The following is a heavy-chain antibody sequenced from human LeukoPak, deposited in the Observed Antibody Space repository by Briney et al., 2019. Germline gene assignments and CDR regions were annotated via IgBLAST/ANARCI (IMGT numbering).Heavy chain of an antibody. D-gene: IGHD2-2*01. CDR2: IYTSGST. Sequence: SQTLSLTCTVSGGSISSGSYYWSWIRQPAGKGLEWIGRIYTSGSTNYNPSLKSRVTISVDTSKNQFSLKLSSVTAADTAVYYCARPAARGFDAFYIWGQGTMVTVSS. J-gene: IGHJ3*02. CDR3: ARPAARGFDAFYI. CDR1: GGSISSGSYY. V-gene: IGHV4-61*02.